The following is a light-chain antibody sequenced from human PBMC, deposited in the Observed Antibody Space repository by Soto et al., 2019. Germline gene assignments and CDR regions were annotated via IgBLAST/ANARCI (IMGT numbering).Light chain of an antibody. CDR1: QGIRHY. V-gene: IGKV1-27*01. J-gene: IGKJ4*01. Sequence: DIQMTQSPSSLSASVGDRVTITCRASQGIRHYLAWYQQKPGKVPKLLIYEASNLQSGVPSRFRGGGSGTEFTLTISSLQPEDVATFFCQQSSNFPLTFGGGTMVEMK. CDR2: EAS. CDR3: QQSSNFPLT.